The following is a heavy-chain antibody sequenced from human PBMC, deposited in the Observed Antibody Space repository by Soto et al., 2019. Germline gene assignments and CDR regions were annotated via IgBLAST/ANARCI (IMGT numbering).Heavy chain of an antibody. J-gene: IGHJ3*02. Sequence: QVQVVQSGAEVKKPGASVKVSCKTSGYTFTSYDISWVRQAPGQGLEWMGWISGYNGNTNYAQKLQGRVTMTTDTDTSTASLELRTLSSDATAENYFARDAATTRDDVDIWAQATTVLVSP. CDR3: ARDAATTRDDVDI. V-gene: IGHV1-18*01. CDR1: GYTFTSYD. D-gene: IGHD4-17*01. CDR2: ISGYNGNT.